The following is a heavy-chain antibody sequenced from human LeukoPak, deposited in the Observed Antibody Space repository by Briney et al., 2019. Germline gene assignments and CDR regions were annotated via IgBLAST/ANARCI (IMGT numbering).Heavy chain of an antibody. CDR3: ARRWELLLDYYYYYYMDV. V-gene: IGHV3-11*01. D-gene: IGHD1-26*01. CDR1: GFTFSDYY. Sequence: PGGSLRLSCAASGFTFSDYYMSWIRQAPGKGLEWVSYISSSGSTIYYADSVKGRFTISRDNAKNSLYLQMSSLRAEDTAVYYCARRWELLLDYYYYYYMDVWGKGTTVTVSS. CDR2: ISSSGSTI. J-gene: IGHJ6*03.